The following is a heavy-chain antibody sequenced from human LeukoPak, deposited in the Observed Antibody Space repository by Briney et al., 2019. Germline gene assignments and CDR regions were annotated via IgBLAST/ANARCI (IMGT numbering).Heavy chain of an antibody. CDR1: GVSIGSSSYY. D-gene: IGHD3-22*01. Sequence: SETLSLTCNVSGVSIGSSSYYWGWIRQPPGKGLEWIGSIYYSGSTYYNPSLKSRVTISVDTSKNQFSLKLSSVTAADTAVYYCARVESGYRAKYYFDYWGQGTLVTVSS. CDR3: ARVESGYRAKYYFDY. V-gene: IGHV4-39*07. CDR2: IYYSGST. J-gene: IGHJ4*02.